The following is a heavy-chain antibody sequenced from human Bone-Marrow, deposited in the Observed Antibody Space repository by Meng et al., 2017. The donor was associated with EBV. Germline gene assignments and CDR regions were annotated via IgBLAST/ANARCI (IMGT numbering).Heavy chain of an antibody. D-gene: IGHD3-10*01. CDR2: LIPMVGAP. CDR3: ASESGRGFTPDY. CDR1: GGTFRSDA. J-gene: IGHJ4*02. V-gene: IGHV1-69*01. Sequence: QAQWLQVGEWLKRPGSWGKVSCRPSGGTFRSDAVSWVRQAPGQGVEWMGGLIPMVGAPHYAQKFRGRVTIIADESTSTHSMELNSLRSEDTAMYYCASESGRGFTPDYWGQGTLVTVSS.